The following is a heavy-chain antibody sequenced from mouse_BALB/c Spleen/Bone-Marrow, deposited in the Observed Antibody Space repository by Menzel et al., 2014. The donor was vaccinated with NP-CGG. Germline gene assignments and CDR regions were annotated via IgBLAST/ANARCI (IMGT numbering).Heavy chain of an antibody. CDR3: ARHGITRLLDY. D-gene: IGHD2-4*01. CDR1: GFTFSGYA. J-gene: IGHJ2*01. Sequence: EVQGVESGGGLVKPGGSLKLSCAASGFTFSGYAMSWVRQTPEKRLEWVATISSGGSYTYYSDGVKGRFTISRDNAKNTLYLQMSSLRSEDTAMYYCARHGITRLLDYWGQGTTRTVSS. V-gene: IGHV5-9-3*01. CDR2: ISSGGSYT.